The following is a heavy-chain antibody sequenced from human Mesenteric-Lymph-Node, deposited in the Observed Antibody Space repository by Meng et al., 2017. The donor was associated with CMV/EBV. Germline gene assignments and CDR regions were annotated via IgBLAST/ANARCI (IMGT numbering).Heavy chain of an antibody. CDR1: GGSFSGYY. CDR2: INHSGST. Sequence: QVQLHQWGAGLLKPSETLSVTVSVYGGSFSGYYWNWIRQSPEKGLEWIGEINHSGSTTYNPSFTSRIIISVDTSTNQISLNMSSVTAADTAVYYCARGSSYDILTGYFDYWGQGALVTVSS. D-gene: IGHD3-9*01. V-gene: IGHV4-34*01. J-gene: IGHJ4*02. CDR3: ARGSSYDILTGYFDY.